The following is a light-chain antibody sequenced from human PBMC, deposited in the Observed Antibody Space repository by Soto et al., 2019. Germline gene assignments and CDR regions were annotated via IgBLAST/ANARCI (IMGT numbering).Light chain of an antibody. CDR3: SSYTSSSTYV. CDR1: SSDVGGYNF. V-gene: IGLV2-14*03. CDR2: DVN. Sequence: QSALTQPASVSGSPGQSITISCTGTSSDVGGYNFVSWYQQHPSKAPKLMIYDVNNRPSGVSNRFSGSKSGNTASLTISGLQAEDEADYYCSSYTSSSTYVFGTGTKVTVL. J-gene: IGLJ1*01.